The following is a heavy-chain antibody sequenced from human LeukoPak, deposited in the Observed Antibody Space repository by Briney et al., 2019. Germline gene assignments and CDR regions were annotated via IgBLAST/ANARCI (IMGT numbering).Heavy chain of an antibody. V-gene: IGHV3-64*01. J-gene: IGHJ4*02. D-gene: IGHD2-8*01. Sequence: GSLRLSCAASGFTFSSYAMHWVRQAPGKGLEYVSAISSNGGSTYYANSVKGRFTISRDNSKNTLYLQMGSLRAEDMAVYYCASGGCTNGVCYVDYWGQGTLVTVSS. CDR3: ASGGCTNGVCYVDY. CDR1: GFTFSSYA. CDR2: ISSNGGST.